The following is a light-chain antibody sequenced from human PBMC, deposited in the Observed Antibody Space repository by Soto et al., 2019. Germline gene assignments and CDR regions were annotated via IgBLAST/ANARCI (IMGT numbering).Light chain of an antibody. CDR1: SSDVGGYNH. V-gene: IGLV2-14*03. J-gene: IGLJ2*01. Sequence: QSALTQPASVSGSPGQSITVSCTGTSSDVGGYNHVSWYQQHPGKAHKLMIYDVSSRPSGISNRFSGSKSGNTASLTISGLQAEDEADYYCSSYTRTSTVVFGGGTKLTVL. CDR3: SSYTRTSTVV. CDR2: DVS.